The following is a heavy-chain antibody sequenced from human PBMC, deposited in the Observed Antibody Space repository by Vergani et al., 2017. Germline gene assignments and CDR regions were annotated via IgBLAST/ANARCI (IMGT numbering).Heavy chain of an antibody. Sequence: EVQLVQSGAEVKKPGESLKISCQISGYSFTNYWIGWVRQMPGKGLEWMGIIHPADADTRYSPSFQGQVTISVDKSISTAYLHRSSLRASDSAMYYCARLYGRDSSGIKYFDYWGQGTLVTVSS. CDR3: ARLYGRDSSGIKYFDY. V-gene: IGHV5-51*01. J-gene: IGHJ4*02. CDR2: IHPADADT. D-gene: IGHD3-22*01. CDR1: GYSFTNYW.